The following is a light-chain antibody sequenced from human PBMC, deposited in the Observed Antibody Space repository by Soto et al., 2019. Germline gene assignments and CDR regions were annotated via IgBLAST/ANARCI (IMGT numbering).Light chain of an antibody. Sequence: EIVLTQSQATLSFSPGERATFSSRAMQSFSSYLACYQQKPGQAPRLLIYDESNRATGIPARFSGSGSGTDFTLTISSLVTEDFAFYYCQQCSYSPLFTFGPGTKVDIK. CDR3: QQCSYSPLFT. CDR1: QSFSSY. J-gene: IGKJ3*01. CDR2: DES. V-gene: IGKV3-11*01.